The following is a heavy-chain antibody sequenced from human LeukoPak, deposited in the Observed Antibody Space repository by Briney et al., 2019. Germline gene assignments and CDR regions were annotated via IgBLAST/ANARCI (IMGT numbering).Heavy chain of an antibody. Sequence: SETLSLTCTVSGGSISGYYWSWVRQPAGKGLEWIARFSGSGSTNYNPSLKSRVTLSADTSKNQFSLKLSSVTAADTAVYYCARDRTYYDSTGYYFDFWGQGTLVTVSS. D-gene: IGHD3-22*01. CDR1: GGSISGYY. V-gene: IGHV4-4*07. CDR3: ARDRTYYDSTGYYFDF. J-gene: IGHJ4*02. CDR2: FSGSGST.